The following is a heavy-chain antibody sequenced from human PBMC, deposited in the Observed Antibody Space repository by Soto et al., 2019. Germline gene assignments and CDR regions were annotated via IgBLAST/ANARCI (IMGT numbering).Heavy chain of an antibody. CDR2: IYWDDSK. Sequence: QITLKESGPPLVRPPQTLTLTCAFSGFSLSTSGVGVGWIRQPPGKPLEWLAVIYWDDSKHYSPSLRSRLTITKDTSKNQVVLTMTNMDPMDTGTYYCAHKGPEDWPLDYWGQGTLVTVSS. CDR1: GFSLSTSGVG. J-gene: IGHJ4*02. CDR3: AHKGPEDWPLDY. D-gene: IGHD3-9*01. V-gene: IGHV2-5*02.